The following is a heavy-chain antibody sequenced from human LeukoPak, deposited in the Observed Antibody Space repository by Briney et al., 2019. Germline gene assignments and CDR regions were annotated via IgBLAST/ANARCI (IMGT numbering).Heavy chain of an antibody. Sequence: GGSLRLSCAASGFTFSDYAMSWVRQAPGKGLECVSGISGGGDYTYYADSVKGRFTISRDNPKNTVDLQMNSLRAEDTAVYYCAKERIQLWSYYFDYWGQGTLVTVSS. D-gene: IGHD5-18*01. CDR2: ISGGGDYT. J-gene: IGHJ4*02. CDR3: AKERIQLWSYYFDY. V-gene: IGHV3-23*01. CDR1: GFTFSDYA.